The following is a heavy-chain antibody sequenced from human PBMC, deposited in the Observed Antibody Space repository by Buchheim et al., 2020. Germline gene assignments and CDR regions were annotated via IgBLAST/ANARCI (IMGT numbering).Heavy chain of an antibody. J-gene: IGHJ3*02. CDR2: IYYSGST. D-gene: IGHD2-21*02. V-gene: IGHV4-39*01. Sequence: QLQLQESGPGLVKPSETLSLTCTVSGGSISSSSYYWGWIRQPPGKGLEWIGSIYYSGSTYYNPSLKSRVTISVDTSKNQFSLKLSSVTAADTAVYYCARKWWDHIVVVTAREGHAFDIWGQGT. CDR1: GGSISSSSYY. CDR3: ARKWWDHIVVVTAREGHAFDI.